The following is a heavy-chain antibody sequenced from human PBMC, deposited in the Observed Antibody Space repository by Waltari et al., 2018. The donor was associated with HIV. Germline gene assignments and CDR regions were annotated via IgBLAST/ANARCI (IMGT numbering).Heavy chain of an antibody. CDR3: ARGGSGWGNWFDP. D-gene: IGHD6-19*01. V-gene: IGHV6-1*01. CDR2: TYYRSKWYN. J-gene: IGHJ5*02. Sequence: QVQLQQPGPGLVTPSQTLSLTCPIPWDSVSSNSAAWTWIRPSPSRGLEWLGRTYYRSKWYNDYAVSVKSRITINPDTSKNQFSLQLNSVTPEDTAVYYCARGGSGWGNWFDPWGQGTLVTVSS. CDR1: WDSVSSNSAA.